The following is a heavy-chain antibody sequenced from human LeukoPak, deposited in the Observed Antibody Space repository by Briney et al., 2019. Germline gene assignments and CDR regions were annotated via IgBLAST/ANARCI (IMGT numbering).Heavy chain of an antibody. V-gene: IGHV4-39*01. Sequence: SETLSLTCTVSGGSISSSSYYWGWIRQPPGKGLEWIGSIYYSGSTYYNPSLKSRVTISVDTSKNQFSLKLSSVTAADTAVYYCARSIAAPRLKLDFDSWGQGTLVTVSS. CDR1: GGSISSSSYY. D-gene: IGHD6-13*01. J-gene: IGHJ4*02. CDR3: ARSIAAPRLKLDFDS. CDR2: IYYSGST.